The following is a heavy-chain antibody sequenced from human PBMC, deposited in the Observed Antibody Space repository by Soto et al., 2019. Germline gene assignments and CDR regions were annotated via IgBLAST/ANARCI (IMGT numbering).Heavy chain of an antibody. CDR2: IYYSGST. D-gene: IGHD2-15*01. CDR3: ARDRNCSGGSCYSGGYWFDP. Sequence: LTCTVSGGSVSSGSYYWSWIRQSPGKGLEWIGYIYYSGSTNYNPSLKSRVTISVDTSKNQFSLKLSSVTAADTAVYYCARDRNCSGGSCYSGGYWFDPWGQGTLVTVSS. V-gene: IGHV4-61*01. J-gene: IGHJ5*02. CDR1: GGSVSSGSYY.